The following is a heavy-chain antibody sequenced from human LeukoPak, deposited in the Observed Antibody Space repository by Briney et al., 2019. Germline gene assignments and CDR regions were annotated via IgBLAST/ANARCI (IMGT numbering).Heavy chain of an antibody. V-gene: IGHV4-39*01. CDR3: ARPWRRGYGDY. Sequence: SETLSLTCTVSGGSISSSSYYWGWIRQPPGKGLEWIGSIYYSGSTYYNPSLKSRVTISVDTSKNQFSLKLSSVTAADTAVYYCARPWRRGYGDYWGQGTLVTVSS. D-gene: IGHD3-22*01. CDR1: GGSISSSSYY. CDR2: IYYSGST. J-gene: IGHJ4*02.